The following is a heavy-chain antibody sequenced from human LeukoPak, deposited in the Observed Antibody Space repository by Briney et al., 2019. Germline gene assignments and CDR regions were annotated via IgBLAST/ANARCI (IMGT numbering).Heavy chain of an antibody. J-gene: IGHJ3*02. CDR1: GYTFTSYY. V-gene: IGHV1-46*01. CDR3: ARQYCSSTSCLAFDI. CDR2: INPSGGST. D-gene: IGHD2-2*01. Sequence: ASVKVSCKASGYTFTSYYMHWVRQAPGQGLEWMGTINPSGGSTSYAQKFQGRVTMTRDTSTSTVYMELSSLRSEDTAVYYCARQYCSSTSCLAFDIWGQGTMVTVSS.